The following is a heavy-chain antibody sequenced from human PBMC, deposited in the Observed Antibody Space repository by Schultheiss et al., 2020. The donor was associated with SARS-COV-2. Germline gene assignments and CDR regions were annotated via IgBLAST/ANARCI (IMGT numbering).Heavy chain of an antibody. CDR1: GFTFSSYA. Sequence: SLKISCAASGFTFSSYAMHWVRQAPGKGLEWVSGISWNSGSIGYADSVKGRFTISRDNAKNSLYMQMNSLRAEDTAVYYCARATDADWFDPWGQGTLVTVSS. CDR3: ARATDADWFDP. CDR2: ISWNSGSI. V-gene: IGHV3-9*01. J-gene: IGHJ5*02.